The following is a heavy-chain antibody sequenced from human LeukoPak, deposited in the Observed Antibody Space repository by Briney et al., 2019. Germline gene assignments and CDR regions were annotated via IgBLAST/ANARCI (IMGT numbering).Heavy chain of an antibody. Sequence: SETLSLTCAVYGGSFSGYYWSWIRQPSGKGLEWIGEINHSGSTNYNPSLKSRATISVDTSKNQFSLKLSSVTAADTAVYYCARVDYGDYIDYYYYGMDVWGQGTTVTVSS. J-gene: IGHJ6*02. CDR1: GGSFSGYY. CDR3: ARVDYGDYIDYYYYGMDV. CDR2: INHSGST. V-gene: IGHV4-34*01. D-gene: IGHD4-17*01.